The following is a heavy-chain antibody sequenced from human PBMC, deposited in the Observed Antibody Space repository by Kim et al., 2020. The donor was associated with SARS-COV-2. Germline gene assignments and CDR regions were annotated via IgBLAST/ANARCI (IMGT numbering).Heavy chain of an antibody. V-gene: IGHV3-30*18. J-gene: IGHJ4*02. CDR1: GFTFSSYG. CDR3: ANDRGSSWVDY. CDR2: ISYDGSNK. Sequence: GGSLRLSCAASGFTFSSYGMHWVRQAPGKGLEWVAVISYDGSNKYYADSVKGRFTISRDNSKNTLYLQMNSLRAEDTAVYYCANDRGSSWVDYWGQGTLVTVSS. D-gene: IGHD6-13*01.